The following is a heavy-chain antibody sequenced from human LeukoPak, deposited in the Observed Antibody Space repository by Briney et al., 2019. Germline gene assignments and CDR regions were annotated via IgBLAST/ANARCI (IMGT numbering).Heavy chain of an antibody. J-gene: IGHJ4*02. CDR2: ISAYNGNT. CDR1: GYTFTSYG. Sequence: ASVKVSCKASGYTFTSYGISWVRQAPGQGLECMGWISAYNGNTNYAQKLQGRVTMTTDTSTSTAYMELRSLRSDDTAVYYCARVGLYCSSTSCYAWGTEFDYWGQGTLVTVSS. CDR3: ARVGLYCSSTSCYAWGTEFDY. D-gene: IGHD2-2*01. V-gene: IGHV1-18*01.